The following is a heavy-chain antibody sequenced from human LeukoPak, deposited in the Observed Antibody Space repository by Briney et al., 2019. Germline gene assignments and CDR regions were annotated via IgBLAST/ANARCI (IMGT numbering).Heavy chain of an antibody. Sequence: GGSLRLSCAASGFTFSSYAMHWVCQAPGKGLEWVAVISYDGNYIYYADSVKGRFTISRDNSKNTLYLQVNSLRAEDTAVYYCARPDRIATISDSGYFDYWGQGTLVTVSS. CDR2: ISYDGNYI. V-gene: IGHV3-30*04. J-gene: IGHJ4*02. D-gene: IGHD5-24*01. CDR3: ARPDRIATISDSGYFDY. CDR1: GFTFSSYA.